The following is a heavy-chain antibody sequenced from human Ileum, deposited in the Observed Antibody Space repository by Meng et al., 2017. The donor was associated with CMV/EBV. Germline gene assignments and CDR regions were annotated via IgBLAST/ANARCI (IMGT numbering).Heavy chain of an antibody. Sequence: QGQLQEVGAGLLKPSETLSLTCAVYGGSFSGYYWSWIRQVPGKGLEWIGEFNHYGSTNYNPSLKSRVTISVDTSKNQFSLNLSSVTAADTAVYYCASGKSNLEYWGQGTLVTVSS. CDR3: ASGKSNLEY. CDR1: GGSFSGYY. V-gene: IGHV4-34*01. D-gene: IGHD4-11*01. CDR2: FNHYGST. J-gene: IGHJ4*02.